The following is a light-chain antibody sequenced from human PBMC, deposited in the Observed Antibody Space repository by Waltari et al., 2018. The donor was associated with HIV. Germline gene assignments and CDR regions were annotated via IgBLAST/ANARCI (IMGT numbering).Light chain of an antibody. CDR3: QHFGSSPRLT. Sequence: EIVLTQSPGTLSLSPGERATLSCRASQGVSRSSLAWFQQKPGQAPRLLIYGASSSATGIPDRFSGSGSGTDFTLTISRLEPEDFAMYYCQHFGSSPRLTFGGGTKVEIK. CDR2: GAS. J-gene: IGKJ4*01. V-gene: IGKV3-20*01. CDR1: QGVSRSS.